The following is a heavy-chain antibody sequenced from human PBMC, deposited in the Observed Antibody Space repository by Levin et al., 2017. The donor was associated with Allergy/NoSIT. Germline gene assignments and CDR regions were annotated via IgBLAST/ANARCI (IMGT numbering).Heavy chain of an antibody. V-gene: IGHV4-34*01. CDR1: GGSFSGYY. CDR2: INHSGST. Sequence: SETLSLTCAVYGGSFSGYYWSWIRQPPGKGLEWIGEINHSGSTNYNPSLKSRVTISVDTSKNQFSLKLSSVTAADTAVYYCARDGTYYYDSSGYPGGDAFDIWGQGTMVTVSS. D-gene: IGHD3-22*01. CDR3: ARDGTYYYDSSGYPGGDAFDI. J-gene: IGHJ3*02.